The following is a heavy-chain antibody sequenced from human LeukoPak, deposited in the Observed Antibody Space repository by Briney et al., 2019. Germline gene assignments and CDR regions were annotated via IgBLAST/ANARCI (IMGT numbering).Heavy chain of an antibody. CDR3: ARSTMVRGFDY. CDR1: GGSFSGYY. CDR2: INHSGST. V-gene: IGHV4-34*01. Sequence: PSETLSLTCAVYGGSFSGYYWSWIRQPPGKGLEWIGEINHSGSTNYNPSLKSRVTISVDTSKNQFSLKLSSVTAADTAVYYCARSTMVRGFDYWGQGTLVTVSS. D-gene: IGHD3-10*01. J-gene: IGHJ4*02.